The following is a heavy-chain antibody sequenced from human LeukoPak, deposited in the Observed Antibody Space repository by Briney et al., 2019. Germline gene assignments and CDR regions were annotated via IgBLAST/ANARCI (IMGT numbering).Heavy chain of an antibody. D-gene: IGHD2-2*01. V-gene: IGHV3-21*01. CDR2: ISSSSSYI. J-gene: IGHJ6*02. Sequence: PGGSLRLSCAASGFTFSSYSMNWVRQAPGKGLEWVSSISSSSSYIYYADSVKGRFTISRDNAKNSLYLQMNSLRAEDTAVYYCARAGLVPAYGMDVWGQGTTVTVPS. CDR1: GFTFSSYS. CDR3: ARAGLVPAYGMDV.